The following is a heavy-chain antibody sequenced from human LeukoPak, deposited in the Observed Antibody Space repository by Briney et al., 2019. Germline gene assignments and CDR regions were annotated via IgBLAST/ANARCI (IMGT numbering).Heavy chain of an antibody. D-gene: IGHD6-19*01. CDR1: GYTFTSYD. J-gene: IGHJ4*02. CDR3: ARDLRGWYVGIDY. V-gene: IGHV1-2*02. Sequence: ASVKVSCKASGYTFTSYDINWVRQATGQGLEWMGWINPNSGGTNYAQKFQGRVTMTRDTSISTAYMELSRLRSDDTAVYYRARDLRGWYVGIDYWGQGTLVTVSS. CDR2: INPNSGGT.